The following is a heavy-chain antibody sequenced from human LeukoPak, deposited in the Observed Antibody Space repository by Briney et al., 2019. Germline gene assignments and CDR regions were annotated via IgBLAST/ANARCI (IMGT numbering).Heavy chain of an antibody. Sequence: GGSLRLSCAASGFTFDEYGVRRVRQAPGKGLEWVSAISGSGGSTYYADSVKGRFTISRDNSKNTLYLQMNSLRAEDTAVYYCAKGRYNWNYWGQGTLVTVSS. CDR3: AKGRYNWNY. CDR2: ISGSGGST. CDR1: GFTFDEYG. J-gene: IGHJ4*02. D-gene: IGHD1-20*01. V-gene: IGHV3-23*01.